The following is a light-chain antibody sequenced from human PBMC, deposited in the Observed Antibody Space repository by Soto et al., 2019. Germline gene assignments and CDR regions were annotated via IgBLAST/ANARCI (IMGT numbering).Light chain of an antibody. CDR3: QHHNTWPPVYT. V-gene: IGKV3D-15*01. J-gene: IGKJ2*01. CDR1: QSVSTN. CDR2: DAS. Sequence: EMVLMQSPATLSVSPGGRATLSCRASQSVSTNLAWYQQKPGQAPRLLIYDASTRATAIPARFSGSGSGTEFTLTISSLQSEDFAVYYCQHHNTWPPVYTFGQGTKLEIK.